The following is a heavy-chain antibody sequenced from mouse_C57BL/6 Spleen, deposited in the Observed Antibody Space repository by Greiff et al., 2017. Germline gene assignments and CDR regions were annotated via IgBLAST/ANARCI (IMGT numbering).Heavy chain of an antibody. CDR2: ISYDGSN. Sequence: DVKLQESGPGLVKPSQSLSLTCSVTGYSITSGYYWNWIRQFPGNKLEWMGYISYDGSNNYNQSLKNRISITRDTSKNQFFLKLNSVTTEDTATXYCARDYDYDERTWFAYWGQGTLVTVSA. D-gene: IGHD2-4*01. CDR3: ARDYDYDERTWFAY. J-gene: IGHJ3*01. CDR1: GYSITSGYY. V-gene: IGHV3-6*01.